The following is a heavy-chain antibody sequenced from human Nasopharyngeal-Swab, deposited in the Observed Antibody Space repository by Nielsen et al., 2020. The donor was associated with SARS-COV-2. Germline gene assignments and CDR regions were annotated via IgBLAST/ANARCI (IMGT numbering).Heavy chain of an antibody. V-gene: IGHV3-23*01. J-gene: IGHJ4*02. CDR3: AKGNTYRPEDH. Sequence: GEAMKISRASGGTIFSSYTLSGVRQARGKVLGWVSTISGGGGSTYYADSVKGRFTISRDNTKNTLYLQMNSLRAEDTAVYYCAKGNTYRPEDHWGQGTLVTVSS. D-gene: IGHD3-16*02. CDR2: ISGGGGST. CDR1: GTIFSSYT.